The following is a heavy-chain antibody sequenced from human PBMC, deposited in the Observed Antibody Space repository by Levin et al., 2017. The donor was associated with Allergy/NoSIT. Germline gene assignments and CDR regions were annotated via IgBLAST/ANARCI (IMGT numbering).Heavy chain of an antibody. CDR3: ARDLPHTAPGYNWFDP. J-gene: IGHJ5*02. CDR2: ISAYNGNT. D-gene: IGHD2-21*02. Sequence: GASVKVSCKASGYTFTSYGISWVRQAPGQGLEWMGWISAYNGNTNYAQKLQGRVTMTTDTSTSTAYMELRSLRSDDTAVYYCARDLPHTAPGYNWFDPWGQGTLVTVSS. V-gene: IGHV1-18*01. CDR1: GYTFTSYG.